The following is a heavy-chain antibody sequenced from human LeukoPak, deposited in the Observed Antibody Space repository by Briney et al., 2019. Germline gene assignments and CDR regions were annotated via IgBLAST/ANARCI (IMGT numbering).Heavy chain of an antibody. CDR1: GGSFSGYY. Sequence: SETLSLTCAVYGGSFSGYYWSWIRQPPGKGLEWIGEINHSGSSNYNPSLKSRVTISVDTSKNQFSLKLSSVTAADTAVYYCARGLLRYFDWLLPYYFDSWGQGTLVTVSS. D-gene: IGHD3-9*01. CDR3: ARGLLRYFDWLLPYYFDS. CDR2: INHSGSS. J-gene: IGHJ4*02. V-gene: IGHV4-34*01.